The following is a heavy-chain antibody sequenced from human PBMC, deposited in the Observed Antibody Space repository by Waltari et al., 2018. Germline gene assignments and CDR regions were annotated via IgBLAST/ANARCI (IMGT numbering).Heavy chain of an antibody. Sequence: QLQLQESGPGLVTPSETLSLPCTVSGRSISSSSYYWGWIRQPPGKGLEWIGSIYYSGSTYYNPSLKSRVTISVDTSKNQFSLKLSSVTAADTAVYYCARQVRAYNWFDPWGQGTLVTVSS. CDR1: GRSISSSSYY. CDR2: IYYSGST. J-gene: IGHJ5*02. CDR3: ARQVRAYNWFDP. V-gene: IGHV4-39*01.